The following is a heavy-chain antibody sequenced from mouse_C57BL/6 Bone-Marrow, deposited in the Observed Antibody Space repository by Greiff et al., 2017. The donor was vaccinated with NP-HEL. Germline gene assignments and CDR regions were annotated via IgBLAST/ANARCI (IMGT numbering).Heavy chain of an antibody. CDR3: ARGYYGSSYHFDY. D-gene: IGHD1-1*01. J-gene: IGHJ2*01. Sequence: QVQLQQSGPELVKPGASVKLSCKASGYTFTSYDINWVKQRPGQGLEWIGRIYPRDGSTKYNEKFKGKATLTVDTSSSTAYMELHSLTSEDSAVYFCARGYYGSSYHFDYWGQGTTLTVSS. CDR1: GYTFTSYD. V-gene: IGHV1-85*01. CDR2: IYPRDGST.